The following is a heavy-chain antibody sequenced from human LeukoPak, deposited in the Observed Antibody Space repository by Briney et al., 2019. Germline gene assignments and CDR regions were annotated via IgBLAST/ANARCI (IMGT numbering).Heavy chain of an antibody. CDR1: GGSISSGTYY. D-gene: IGHD1-1*01. CDR3: ARDSRVGSYWYFDL. Sequence: SETLSLTCTVSGGSISSGTYYWAWIRQPPGKGPEWIGTIHYSGDTYYNPSLKSRVTISVDPPKKQFFLNLSSVTAADTAVYFCARDSRVGSYWYFDLWGRGTLVTVSS. CDR2: IHYSGDT. V-gene: IGHV4-39*02. J-gene: IGHJ2*01.